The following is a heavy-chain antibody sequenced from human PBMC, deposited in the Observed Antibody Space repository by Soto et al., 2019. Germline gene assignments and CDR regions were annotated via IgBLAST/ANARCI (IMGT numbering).Heavy chain of an antibody. CDR1: GGVFSNYA. D-gene: IGHD3-22*01. CDR2: IVPVFGTP. Sequence: ASVKVSCKASGGVFSNYALTWVRQAPGQGLEWVGGIVPVFGTPNYAPKFQGRVTVTADESTRTGYMELSSLTSEDTAMYYCARGSNYISTGYYFDNWGQGTLVTVSS. CDR3: ARGSNYISTGYYFDN. J-gene: IGHJ5*02. V-gene: IGHV1-69*13.